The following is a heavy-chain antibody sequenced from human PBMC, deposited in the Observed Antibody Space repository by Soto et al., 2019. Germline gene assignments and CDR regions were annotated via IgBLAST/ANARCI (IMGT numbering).Heavy chain of an antibody. Sequence: EVQLLESGGGLVQPGGSLRLSCAASGFTFSSYVMNWVRQVPGKGLEWVSGISGSGSNTYYADSVKGRFTISRDNSNDTLYLQMNSLRAEDTAVYYCAHPYYSGSSYYGIDVWGRGTTVTVSS. CDR2: ISGSGSNT. CDR3: AHPYYSGSSYYGIDV. V-gene: IGHV3-23*01. J-gene: IGHJ6*02. D-gene: IGHD3-10*01. CDR1: GFTFSSYV.